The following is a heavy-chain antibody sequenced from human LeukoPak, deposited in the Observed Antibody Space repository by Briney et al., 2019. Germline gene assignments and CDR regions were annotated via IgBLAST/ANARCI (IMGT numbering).Heavy chain of an antibody. CDR1: GLTVSSSY. J-gene: IGHJ4*02. CDR3: ARTFLSGDGHKVGYSDY. CDR2: IYSSGST. Sequence: PGGSLRLSCAASGLTVSSSYMSWVRQAPGKGPEWVSLIYSSGSTYYTDSVKGRFTVSRDNSQNTLYLQMNSLSAEDTAVYYCARTFLSGDGHKVGYSDYWGQGTLVTVSS. V-gene: IGHV3-53*01. D-gene: IGHD5-24*01.